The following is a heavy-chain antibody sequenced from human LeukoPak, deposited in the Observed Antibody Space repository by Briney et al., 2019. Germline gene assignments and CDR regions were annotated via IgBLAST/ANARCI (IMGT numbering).Heavy chain of an antibody. J-gene: IGHJ4*02. D-gene: IGHD3-3*01. V-gene: IGHV3-23*01. CDR1: GFTFSSYA. Sequence: GGSLRLSCAASGFTFSSYAMSWVRQAPGKGLEWVSAISGSGGSTYYADSVKGRFTISRDNSKNTLYLQTNSLRAEDTAVYYCAKDRTPYLRSLSGAKDYWGQGTLVTVSS. CDR3: AKDRTPYLRSLSGAKDY. CDR2: ISGSGGST.